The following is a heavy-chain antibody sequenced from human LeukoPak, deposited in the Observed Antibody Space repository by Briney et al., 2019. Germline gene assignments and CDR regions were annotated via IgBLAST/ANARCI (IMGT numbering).Heavy chain of an antibody. CDR1: GGSISNYY. J-gene: IGHJ4*02. CDR3: ARAPNYGDPIDY. Sequence: PSETLSLTCTASGGSISNYYWSWIRQPPGKGLEWIGYIYYSGSTNYNPSLKSRVTISVDTSKNQFSLKLNSVTAADTAVYYCARAPNYGDPIDYWGQGTLVTVSS. CDR2: IYYSGST. V-gene: IGHV4-59*01. D-gene: IGHD4-17*01.